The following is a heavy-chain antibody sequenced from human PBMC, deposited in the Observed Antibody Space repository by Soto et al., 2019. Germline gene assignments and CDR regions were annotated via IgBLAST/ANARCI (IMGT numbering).Heavy chain of an antibody. Sequence: PSETLSLTCTVSGGSISSGDYYWSWIRQPPGKGLEWIGEINHSGSTNYNPSLKSRVTISVDTSKNQFSLKLSSVTAADTAVYYCARGPRDYGSGSYNEPNNWFDPWGQGTLVTVSS. J-gene: IGHJ5*02. D-gene: IGHD3-10*01. CDR1: GGSISSGDYY. CDR3: ARGPRDYGSGSYNEPNNWFDP. CDR2: INHSGST. V-gene: IGHV4-30-4*01.